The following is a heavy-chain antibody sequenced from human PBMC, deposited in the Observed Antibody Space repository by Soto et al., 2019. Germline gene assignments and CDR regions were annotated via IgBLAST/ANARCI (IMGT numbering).Heavy chain of an antibody. J-gene: IGHJ6*02. CDR3: ARRIAGNTGPAMDV. CDR1: GFTFSDYY. Sequence: QVQLVESGGGLVKPGGSLRLSCAGSGFTFSDYYMAWIRQAPGKGLERLSYISKGGSVVYYADSVKGRFTISRDNAKYSLVLQMNTLRAEDTAVSHCARRIAGNTGPAMDVWGQGTTVTVSS. D-gene: IGHD2-15*01. V-gene: IGHV3-11*01. CDR2: ISKGGSVV.